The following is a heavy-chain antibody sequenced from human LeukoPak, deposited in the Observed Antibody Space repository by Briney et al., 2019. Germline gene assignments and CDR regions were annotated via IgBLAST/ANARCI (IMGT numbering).Heavy chain of an antibody. CDR1: GYTFTSYG. CDR2: ISAYNGNT. D-gene: IGHD6-19*01. J-gene: IGHJ6*03. V-gene: IGHV1-18*01. Sequence: ASVKVSCKASGYTFTSYGISWVRQTPGQGLEWMGWISAYNGNTNYAQKLQGRVTMTTDTSTSTAYMELRSLRSDDTAVYYCARVPMEEQWLVYYYYYYMDVRGKGTTVTVSS. CDR3: ARVPMEEQWLVYYYYYYMDV.